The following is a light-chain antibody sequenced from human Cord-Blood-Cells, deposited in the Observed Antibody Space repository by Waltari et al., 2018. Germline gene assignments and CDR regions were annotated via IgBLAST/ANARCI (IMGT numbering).Light chain of an antibody. J-gene: IGLJ1*01. CDR2: GGS. CDR3: CSYAGRSTYV. CDR1: STDAGRYNL. Sequence: SALTQPASVPGSPGQSITFSCTGTSTDAGRYNLVSWYQQHPVKAPKLMIFGGSKRPPGVSNPFSGPKSGNTASLTIAGLQAEDEADYYCCSYAGRSTYVFGAGTKVTVL. V-gene: IGLV2-23*01.